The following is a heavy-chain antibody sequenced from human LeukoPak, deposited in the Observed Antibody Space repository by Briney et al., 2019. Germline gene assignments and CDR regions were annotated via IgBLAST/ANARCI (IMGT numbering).Heavy chain of an antibody. D-gene: IGHD5-12*01. J-gene: IGHJ4*01. CDR3: ARGSTGGYSGYDATRKYFDY. V-gene: IGHV3-21*01. CDR1: GFTYSSYS. Sequence: GGPLPLSCAASGFTYSSYSMIWLRQAPGKALEGGSSISCRSSYIYYTDSVKGRFTISRDNAKNSLHLQMNSLRAEDTALYYCARGSTGGYSGYDATRKYFDYGGEGTLVTVS. CDR2: ISCRSSYI.